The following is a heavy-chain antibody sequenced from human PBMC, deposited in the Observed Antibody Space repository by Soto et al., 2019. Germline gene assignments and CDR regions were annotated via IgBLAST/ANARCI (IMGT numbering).Heavy chain of an antibody. CDR2: ISSSSSYI. CDR1: GFTFSSYS. Sequence: GGSLRLSCVASGFTFSSYSMNWVRQAPGKGLEWVSSISSSSSYIYYADSVKGRFTISRDNAKNSLYLQMNSLRAEDTAVYYCARDLLWFGELSPYYFDYWGQGTLVTVSS. CDR3: ARDLLWFGELSPYYFDY. J-gene: IGHJ4*02. D-gene: IGHD3-10*01. V-gene: IGHV3-21*01.